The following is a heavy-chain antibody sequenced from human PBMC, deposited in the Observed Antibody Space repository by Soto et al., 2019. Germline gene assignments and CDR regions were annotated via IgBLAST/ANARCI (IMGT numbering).Heavy chain of an antibody. Sequence: ASVKVSCKASGGTFSSYAISWVRQAPGQGLEWMGGIIPIFGTANYAQKFQGRVTITADESTSTAYMELSSLRSEDTAVYYCARSGGRYCSSTSCYQTPVDYWGQGTLVTVS. CDR2: IIPIFGTA. D-gene: IGHD2-2*01. CDR1: GGTFSSYA. V-gene: IGHV1-69*13. CDR3: ARSGGRYCSSTSCYQTPVDY. J-gene: IGHJ4*02.